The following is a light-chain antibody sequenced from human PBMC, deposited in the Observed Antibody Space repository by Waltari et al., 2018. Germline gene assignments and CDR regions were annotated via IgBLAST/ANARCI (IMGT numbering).Light chain of an antibody. CDR1: ALPKQY. CDR3: QSADSSGTYVV. J-gene: IGLJ2*01. CDR2: KDS. Sequence: SYELTQPPSVSVSPGQTARITCSGDALPKQYDYVYQQKPGQAPVLVIYKDSERPSGIPERFSGSSSGTTVTLTISGVQAEDEADYYCQSADSSGTYVVFGGGTKLTVL. V-gene: IGLV3-25*03.